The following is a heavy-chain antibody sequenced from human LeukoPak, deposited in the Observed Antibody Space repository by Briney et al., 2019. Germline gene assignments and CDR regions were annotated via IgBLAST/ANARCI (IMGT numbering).Heavy chain of an antibody. D-gene: IGHD1-26*01. CDR1: GFTFSSYA. CDR2: ISGSGATT. V-gene: IGHV3-23*01. Sequence: GSLRLSCAASGFTFSSYAMSWVRQAPGKGLEWVSVISGSGATTSYADSVKGRFTISRDNAKNSLYLQMNSLRAEDTAVYYCAHIVGATLVDYWGQGTLVTVSS. J-gene: IGHJ4*02. CDR3: AHIVGATLVDY.